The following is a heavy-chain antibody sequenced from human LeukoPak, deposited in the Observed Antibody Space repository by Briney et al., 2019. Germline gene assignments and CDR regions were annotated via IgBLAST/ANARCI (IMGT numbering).Heavy chain of an antibody. D-gene: IGHD3-10*01. CDR3: AQGAMVRGAYYLDY. CDR2: INSDGSST. J-gene: IGHJ4*02. V-gene: IGHV3-74*01. CDR1: GFTFSSYW. Sequence: GGSLRLSCATSGFTFSSYWMHWVRQAPGKGLVWVSRINSDGSSTSYVDSVKGRFTISRDNAKNTLYLQMNSLRAEDTAVYYCAQGAMVRGAYYLDYWGQGTLVTVSS.